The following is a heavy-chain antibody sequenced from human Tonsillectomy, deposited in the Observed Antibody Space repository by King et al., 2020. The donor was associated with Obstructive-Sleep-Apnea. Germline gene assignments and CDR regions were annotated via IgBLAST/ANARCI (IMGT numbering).Heavy chain of an antibody. CDR1: GFTFSSYW. Sequence: GGGGVRPGGSVRRSCAASGFTFSSYWMHWVRQAPVKGLVCVSRINSDGSSASYADSVKGRFTISSDNAKNTLYLQMNSLRAEDTAVYYGARDPPPWGQGTLVTVSS. CDR2: INSDGSSA. J-gene: IGHJ5*02. V-gene: IGHV3-74*01. CDR3: ARDPPP.